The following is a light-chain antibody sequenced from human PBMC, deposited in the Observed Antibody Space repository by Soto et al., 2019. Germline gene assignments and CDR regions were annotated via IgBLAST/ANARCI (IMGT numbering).Light chain of an antibody. CDR3: QQRSNWPRT. CDR2: DAS. J-gene: IGKJ1*01. Sequence: EIVLTQSPDTLSLSPGESATLSCRASQSVSRYLAWYQQKPGQTPRLLIYDASNRAAGIPARFSGSGSGTDFTLTISSLEPEDLAVYYCQQRSNWPRTFGQGTKVDIK. CDR1: QSVSRY. V-gene: IGKV3-11*01.